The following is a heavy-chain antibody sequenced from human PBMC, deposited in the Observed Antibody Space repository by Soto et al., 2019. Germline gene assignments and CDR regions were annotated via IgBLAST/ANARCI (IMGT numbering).Heavy chain of an antibody. CDR2: IKQDGSEK. V-gene: IGHV3-7*03. CDR1: GFTFSSYW. Sequence: PGGALRLFCAASGFTFSSYWMGWVRQAPGKGLEWVANIKQDGSEKYYVDSVKGRFTISRDNAKNSLYLQMNSLRAEDTAVYYCARDYGRYGMDVWGQGTTVTVSS. CDR3: ARDYGRYGMDV. D-gene: IGHD2-15*01. J-gene: IGHJ6*02.